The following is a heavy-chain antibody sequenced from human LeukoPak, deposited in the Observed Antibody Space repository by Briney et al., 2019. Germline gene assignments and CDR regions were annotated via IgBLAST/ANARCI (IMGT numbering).Heavy chain of an antibody. CDR2: INPDSGGT. Sequence: GASVKVSCKASGYTFTDYYLHLVRQAPGQGLQWVGRINPDSGGTNYAQNFQGRVTLTRDTSISTAYMELSSLRSDDTAVYYCATDTITIFGVVPITWGQGTLVTVSS. V-gene: IGHV1-2*06. CDR1: GYTFTDYY. CDR3: ATDTITIFGVVPIT. D-gene: IGHD3-3*01. J-gene: IGHJ5*02.